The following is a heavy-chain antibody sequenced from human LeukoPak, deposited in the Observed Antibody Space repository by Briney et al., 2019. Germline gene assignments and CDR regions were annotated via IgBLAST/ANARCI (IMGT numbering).Heavy chain of an antibody. Sequence: GGSLRLSCAASGFTFSSYGMSWVRQAPGKGLEWVSAISGSGGSTYYADSVKGRFTISRDNSKNTLYLQMNSLRAEDTAVYYCAKDFRRDEYYYGSGTLRYFDYWGQGTLVTVSS. J-gene: IGHJ4*02. CDR3: AKDFRRDEYYYGSGTLRYFDY. CDR2: ISGSGGST. D-gene: IGHD3-10*01. CDR1: GFTFSSYG. V-gene: IGHV3-23*01.